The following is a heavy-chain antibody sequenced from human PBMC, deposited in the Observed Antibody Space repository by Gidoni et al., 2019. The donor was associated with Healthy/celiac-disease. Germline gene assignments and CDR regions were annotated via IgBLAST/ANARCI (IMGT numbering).Heavy chain of an antibody. Sequence: QVQLVESGGGVVQPGRSLRLSCAASGFTFSSYGMHWVRQAPGKGLEWVAVIWYDGSNKYYADSVKGRFTISRDNSKNTLYLQMNSLRAEDTAVYYCARDSSIVVVVAAQRGLDYWGQGTLVTVSS. V-gene: IGHV3-33*01. CDR2: IWYDGSNK. D-gene: IGHD2-15*01. CDR1: GFTFSSYG. CDR3: ARDSSIVVVVAAQRGLDY. J-gene: IGHJ4*02.